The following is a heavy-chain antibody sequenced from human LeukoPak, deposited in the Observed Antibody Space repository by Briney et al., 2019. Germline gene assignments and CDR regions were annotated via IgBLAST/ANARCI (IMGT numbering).Heavy chain of an antibody. CDR3: AKDLSLRSSDWYPGFDY. CDR2: ISNTGSFI. J-gene: IGHJ4*02. CDR1: GLTFSDEY. V-gene: IGHV3-11*01. D-gene: IGHD6-19*01. Sequence: GGSLRLSCAASGLTFSDEYMSWIRQAPGKGLEWVSYISNTGSFISYADSVKGRFTISRDNAKNSLYLQMNSLRAEDTAVYYCAKDLSLRSSDWYPGFDYWGQGTLVTVSS.